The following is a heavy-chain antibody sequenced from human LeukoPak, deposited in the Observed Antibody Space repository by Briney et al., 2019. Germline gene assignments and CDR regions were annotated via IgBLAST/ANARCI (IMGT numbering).Heavy chain of an antibody. J-gene: IGHJ4*02. CDR3: ARARGYSYGYGC. V-gene: IGHV1-8*01. CDR1: GYTFTSYD. D-gene: IGHD5-18*01. CDR2: MNPNSGNT. Sequence: ASVKVSCKASGYTFTSYDINWVRQATGQGLEWMGWMNPNSGNTGYAQKFQGRVTMTRNTSISTAYMELSSLRSEDTAVYYCARARGYSYGYGCWGQGTLVTVSS.